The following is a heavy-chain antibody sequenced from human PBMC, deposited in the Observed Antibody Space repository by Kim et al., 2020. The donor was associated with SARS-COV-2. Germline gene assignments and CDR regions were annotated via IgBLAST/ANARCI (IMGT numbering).Heavy chain of an antibody. J-gene: IGHJ3*02. D-gene: IGHD3-10*01. CDR2: IYPGDSDS. CDR1: GYTFTNYW. Sequence: GESLKISCKTSGYTFTNYWIGWVRHMPGKGLEWTAIIYPGDSDSRYSPSVQGQVTISVDKSTSTAYLQWSSLKASDTAMYYCARLGNYYDSGTNYKPSGDSFDMWGQGTMVTISS. V-gene: IGHV5-51*01. CDR3: ARLGNYYDSGTNYKPSGDSFDM.